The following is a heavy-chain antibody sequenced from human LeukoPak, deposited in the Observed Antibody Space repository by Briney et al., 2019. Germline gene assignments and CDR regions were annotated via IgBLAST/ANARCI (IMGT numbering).Heavy chain of an antibody. Sequence: PGGSLRLSCAASGFTFDDYAMHWVRQAPGKGLEWVSGISWNSGSIGYADSVKGRFTISRDNAKNSLYLQMNSLRAEDTATYYCALKGGHYYHFDAWGQGTLVTVSS. J-gene: IGHJ4*02. CDR1: GFTFDDYA. V-gene: IGHV3-9*01. D-gene: IGHD3-22*01. CDR2: ISWNSGSI. CDR3: ALKGGHYYHFDA.